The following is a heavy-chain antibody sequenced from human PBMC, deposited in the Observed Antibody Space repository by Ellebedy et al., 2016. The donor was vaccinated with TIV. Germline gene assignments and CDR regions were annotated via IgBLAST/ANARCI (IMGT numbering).Heavy chain of an antibody. J-gene: IGHJ6*02. D-gene: IGHD3-9*01. V-gene: IGHV5-51*01. Sequence: GGSLRLSXKGSGYSFTSYWIGWVRQMPGKGLEWMGIIYPGDSDTRYSPSFQGQVTISADKSISTAYLQWSSLKASDTAMYYCATGGYYDILTGYYYYGMDVWGQGTTVTVSS. CDR1: GYSFTSYW. CDR2: IYPGDSDT. CDR3: ATGGYYDILTGYYYYGMDV.